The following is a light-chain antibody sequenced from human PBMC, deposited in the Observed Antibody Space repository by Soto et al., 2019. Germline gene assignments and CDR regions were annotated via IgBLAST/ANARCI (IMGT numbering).Light chain of an antibody. CDR2: EVS. J-gene: IGLJ3*02. Sequence: QSALTQPPSVSGSPGQSVTISCNGTSSDVGIYNRVSWYQQPPGTAPKLMIYEVSNRPSGVPDRFSGSKSGNTASLTISGLQAEDEADYYCSSYTSSSTWVFGGGTKVTVL. V-gene: IGLV2-18*02. CDR1: SSDVGIYNR. CDR3: SSYTSSSTWV.